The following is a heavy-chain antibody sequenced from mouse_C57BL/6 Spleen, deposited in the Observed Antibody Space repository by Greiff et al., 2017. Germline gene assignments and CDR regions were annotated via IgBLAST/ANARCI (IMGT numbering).Heavy chain of an antibody. CDR1: GYSITSGYD. V-gene: IGHV3-1*01. CDR3: ARGDDGYAWFAY. CDR2: ISYSGST. J-gene: IGHJ3*01. D-gene: IGHD2-3*01. Sequence: EVKLQESGPGMVKPSQSLSLTCTVTGYSITSGYDWHWIRHFPGNKLEWMGYISYSGSTNYNPSLKSRISITHDTSKNHFFLKLNSVTTEDTATYYCARGDDGYAWFAYWGQGTLVTVSA.